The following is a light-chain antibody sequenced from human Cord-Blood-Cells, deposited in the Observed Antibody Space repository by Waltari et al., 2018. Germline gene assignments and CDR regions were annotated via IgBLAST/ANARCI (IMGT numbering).Light chain of an antibody. CDR3: QQRSNWPIT. V-gene: IGKV3-11*01. CDR2: DAS. J-gene: IGKJ5*01. Sequence: EIVLTQSPATLSLSPGERATLSCRASQSVSIYLAWYQQKPGQALRLLIYDASNRATGIPARFSGSGSGTDFTLTISSLEPEDFAVYYCQQRSNWPITFGQGTRLEIK. CDR1: QSVSIY.